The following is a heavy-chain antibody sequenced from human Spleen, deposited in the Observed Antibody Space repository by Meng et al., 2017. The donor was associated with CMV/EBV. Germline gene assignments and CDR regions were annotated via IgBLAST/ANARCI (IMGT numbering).Heavy chain of an antibody. CDR3: AKIRAVWDYFHY. Sequence: GGSLRLSCVASGFTFDDYAMHWVRQVPGKGLEWVSGISWNSGSIGYADSVKGRFTISRDNSRNTVYLQMNSLRGEDTAIYYCAKIRAVWDYFHYWGQGALVTVSS. V-gene: IGHV3-9*01. D-gene: IGHD3-10*01. CDR2: ISWNSGSI. J-gene: IGHJ4*02. CDR1: GFTFDDYA.